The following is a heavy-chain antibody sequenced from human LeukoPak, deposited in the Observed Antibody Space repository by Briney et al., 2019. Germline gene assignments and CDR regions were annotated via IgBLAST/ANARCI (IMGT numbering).Heavy chain of an antibody. CDR2: ISGRSGST. CDR3: ARGEGSYSAHFDY. J-gene: IGHJ4*02. CDR1: GFTFSSYA. Sequence: GGSLRLSCAASGFTFSSYAMSWVRQAPGKGLEWLSGISGRSGSTYYADSVKGRFTISRDNSKNTLYLQMNSLRAEDTAVYYCARGEGSYSAHFDYWGQGTLVTVSS. D-gene: IGHD3-10*01. V-gene: IGHV3-23*01.